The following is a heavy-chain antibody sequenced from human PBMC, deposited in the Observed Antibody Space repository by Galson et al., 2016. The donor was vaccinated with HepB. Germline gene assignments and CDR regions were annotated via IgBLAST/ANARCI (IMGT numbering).Heavy chain of an antibody. J-gene: IGHJ4*02. V-gene: IGHV3-9*01. CDR2: ISWNRATI. CDR1: GFNFKEYA. CDR3: TKVRRNTHYLDY. Sequence: LRLSCAVSGFNFKEYAMHWVRQAPGKGLKWVSGISWNRATIGYADSVRGRFTISRDNANNSLYLQMHSLRADDTALYFCTKVRRNTHYLDYWGQGTLVTVAS. D-gene: IGHD3-16*02.